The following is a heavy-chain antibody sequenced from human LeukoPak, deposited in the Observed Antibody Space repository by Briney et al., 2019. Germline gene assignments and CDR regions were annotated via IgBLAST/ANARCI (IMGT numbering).Heavy chain of an antibody. D-gene: IGHD6-19*01. CDR2: ISSSSSII. Sequence: GGSLRLSCAASGFTFSSYSMNWVRQAPGKGLEWVSYISSSSSIIYYADSVKGRFTISRDNSKNTVYLQMNSLRAEDTAVYYCARAGSGQWYIDYWGQGTLVTVSS. CDR3: ARAGSGQWYIDY. CDR1: GFTFSSYS. J-gene: IGHJ4*02. V-gene: IGHV3-48*01.